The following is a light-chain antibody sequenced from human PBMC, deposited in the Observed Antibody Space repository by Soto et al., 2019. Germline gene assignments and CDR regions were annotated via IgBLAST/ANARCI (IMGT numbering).Light chain of an antibody. CDR1: QSIYSX. CDR2: AAS. V-gene: IGKV1-39*01. J-gene: IGKJ2*01. CDR3: QQSYSAPYT. Sequence: DIPMTQSPSSLSASVGDRVTITCRASQSIYSXXXWYHQKPGKAPKLLIYAASNLQSGVPSRFSXSGSGTDFTLSISSLQPEDFATYYCQQSYSAPYTFGQGTKLEI.